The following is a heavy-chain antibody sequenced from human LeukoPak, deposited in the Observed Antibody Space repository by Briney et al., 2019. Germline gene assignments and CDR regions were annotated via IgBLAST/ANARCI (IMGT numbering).Heavy chain of an antibody. V-gene: IGHV1-24*01. Sequence: PGASVKVSCKVSGYTLTELSMHWVRQAPGKGLEWMGGFDPEDGETIYAQKFQGRVTITADESTSTAYMELSSLKSEDTAVYYCAREGGYMARGVQNRFNWFDPWGQGTLVTVS. D-gene: IGHD3-10*01. CDR2: FDPEDGET. CDR1: GYTLTELS. J-gene: IGHJ5*02. CDR3: AREGGYMARGVQNRFNWFDP.